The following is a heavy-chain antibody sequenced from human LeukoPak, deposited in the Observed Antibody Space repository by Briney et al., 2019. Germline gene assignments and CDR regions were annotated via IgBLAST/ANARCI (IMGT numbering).Heavy chain of an antibody. D-gene: IGHD3-10*01. CDR3: ARDRLLWFGELSGAFDI. CDR1: GGSFSGYY. Sequence: SETLSLTCAVYGGSFSGYYWSWIRQPPGKGLEWIGEINHSGSTNYNPSLKSRVTISVDTSENQFSLKLSSVTAADTAVYYCARDRLLWFGELSGAFDIWGQGTMVTVSS. J-gene: IGHJ3*02. V-gene: IGHV4-34*01. CDR2: INHSGST.